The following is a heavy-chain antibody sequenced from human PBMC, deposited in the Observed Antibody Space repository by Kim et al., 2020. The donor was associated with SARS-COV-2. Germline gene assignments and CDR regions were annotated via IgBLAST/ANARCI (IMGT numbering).Heavy chain of an antibody. V-gene: IGHV5-10-1*01. D-gene: IGHD5-18*01. CDR2: IDPSDSYT. Sequence: GESLKISCKGSGYSFTSYWISWVRQMPGKGLEWMWRIDPSDSYTNYSPSFQGHVTISADKSISTAYLQWSSLKASDTAMYYCARLDTAMVTPFDYWGQGTLVTVSS. CDR3: ARLDTAMVTPFDY. J-gene: IGHJ4*02. CDR1: GYSFTSYW.